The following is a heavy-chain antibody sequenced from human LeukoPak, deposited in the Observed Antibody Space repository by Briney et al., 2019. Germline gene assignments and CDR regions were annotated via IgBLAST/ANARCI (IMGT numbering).Heavy chain of an antibody. CDR1: GFTFSNYA. J-gene: IGHJ6*02. CDR2: LGGGGIDT. CDR3: AREYGMDV. Sequence: HAGGSLRLSCAASGFTFSNYAMSWVRQAPGKGLEWVSTLGGGGIDTYYADSVKGRFTISRDNSKNTLYLQMNSLRAEDTAVYYCAREYGMDVWGQGTTVTVSS. V-gene: IGHV3-23*01.